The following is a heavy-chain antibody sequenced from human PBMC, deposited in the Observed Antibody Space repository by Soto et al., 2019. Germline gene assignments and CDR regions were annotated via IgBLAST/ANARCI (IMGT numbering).Heavy chain of an antibody. CDR2: IKQDGSEK. Sequence: PGGSLRLSCAASGFTFSSYWMSWVRQAPGKGLEWVANIKQDGSEKYYVDSVKGRFTISRDNAKNSLYLQMNSLRAEDTAVYYCARLTYYDFWSGHYYYYRMDVWGQGTTVTVS. CDR1: GFTFSSYW. J-gene: IGHJ6*02. V-gene: IGHV3-7*01. CDR3: ARLTYYDFWSGHYYYYRMDV. D-gene: IGHD3-3*01.